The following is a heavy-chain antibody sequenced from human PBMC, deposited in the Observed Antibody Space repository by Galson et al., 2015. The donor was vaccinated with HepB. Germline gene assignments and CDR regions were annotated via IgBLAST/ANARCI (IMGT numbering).Heavy chain of an antibody. CDR2: ISSGSGYT. V-gene: IGHV3-11*03. D-gene: IGHD6-19*01. CDR3: ARRMQWVGGFDM. J-gene: IGHJ3*02. CDR1: GFAFSDYY. Sequence: SLRLSCAASGFAFSDYYMSWVRQAPGKGLEWVSYISSGSGYTEYADSVKGRFTISRDNAKNSLYLQTNSLKADDTAVYYCARRMQWVGGFDMWGQGTMVTVSS.